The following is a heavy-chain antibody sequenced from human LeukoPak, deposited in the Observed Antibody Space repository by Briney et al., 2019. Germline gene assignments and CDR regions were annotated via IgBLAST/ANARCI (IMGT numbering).Heavy chain of an antibody. V-gene: IGHV3-21*01. CDR1: GFTFSSYS. CDR3: ARVPMGAGGYFDY. D-gene: IGHD1-26*01. CDR2: ISAGTDYI. Sequence: GGSLRLSCAASGFTFSSYSLNWVRQAPGKGLEWVSSISAGTDYIYYADSVKGRCTISRDNAKNSLYLQMNSLRAEDTAAYYCARVPMGAGGYFDYWGQGTLVTVFS. J-gene: IGHJ4*02.